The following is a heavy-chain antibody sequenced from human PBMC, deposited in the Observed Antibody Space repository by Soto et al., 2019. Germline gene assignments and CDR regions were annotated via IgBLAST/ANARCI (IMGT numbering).Heavy chain of an antibody. V-gene: IGHV5-51*01. D-gene: IGHD5-12*01. CDR2: IYPSGSDT. J-gene: IGHJ4*02. CDR1: GYSFTNYW. Sequence: PGESLKISCKGSGYSFTNYWIGWVRQMPGKGLEWMGIIYPSGSDTRYSPSFHGQVTISVEKSISTAYLQWVSLKASDTAIYYCARADGWLQYFDYWGQGTQVTVSS. CDR3: ARADGWLQYFDY.